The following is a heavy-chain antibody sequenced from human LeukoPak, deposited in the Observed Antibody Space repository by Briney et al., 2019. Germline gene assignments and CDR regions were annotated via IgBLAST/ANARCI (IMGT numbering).Heavy chain of an antibody. Sequence: SVKVSCKASGGTFSSYAISWVRQAPGQGLEWMGGIIPIFGTANYAQKFQGRVTITADESTSTAYMELSSLRSEDTAVYYCARDLLWLVQGDYYYYGMDVWGQGTAVTVSS. CDR1: GGTFSSYA. D-gene: IGHD6-19*01. V-gene: IGHV1-69*01. J-gene: IGHJ6*02. CDR3: ARDLLWLVQGDYYYYGMDV. CDR2: IIPIFGTA.